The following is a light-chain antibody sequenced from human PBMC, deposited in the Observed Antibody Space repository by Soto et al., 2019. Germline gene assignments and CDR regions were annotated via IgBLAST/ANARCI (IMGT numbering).Light chain of an antibody. CDR3: QQLKPYRIT. V-gene: IGKV1-9*01. J-gene: IGKJ5*01. CDR2: PAS. CDR1: QGISSD. Sequence: DIQLTQSPSFLSASVGDRVTITCRASQGISSDLASYQQKPGKAPNLLIFPASALQTGATSRFGGSGSGTEFTLTISSLQPEEFATYDCQQLKPYRITFGLGTRVEIK.